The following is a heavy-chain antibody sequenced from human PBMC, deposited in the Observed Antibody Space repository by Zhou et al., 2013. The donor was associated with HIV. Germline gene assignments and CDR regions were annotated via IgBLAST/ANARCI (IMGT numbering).Heavy chain of an antibody. J-gene: IGHJ6*02. Sequence: QVQLVQSGAEVKQPGSSVQVSCKVSGGTFSSYAISWVRQAPGQGLEWMGGIIPFFGKANYAQKFQARVTITADESTSTAYMELSRLRSDDTAVYYCAREGGWLLPKGNYYYGMDVWGQGTTVTVSS. CDR1: GGTFSSYA. D-gene: IGHD3-22*01. CDR3: AREGGWLLPKGNYYYGMDV. CDR2: IIPFFGKA. V-gene: IGHV1-69*12.